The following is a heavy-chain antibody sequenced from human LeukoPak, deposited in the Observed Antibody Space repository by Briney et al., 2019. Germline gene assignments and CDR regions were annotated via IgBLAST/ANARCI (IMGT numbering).Heavy chain of an antibody. V-gene: IGHV3-30-3*01. CDR3: ARGGWYADS. Sequence: PGRSLRLSCAASGFTFSSYAMHWVRQAPGKGLEWVAVISYDGSNKYYADSVKGRFTISRDNSKNTLYLQMNSLRAEDTAVYYCARGGWYADSWGQGTLVTVSS. D-gene: IGHD6-19*01. J-gene: IGHJ4*02. CDR2: ISYDGSNK. CDR1: GFTFSSYA.